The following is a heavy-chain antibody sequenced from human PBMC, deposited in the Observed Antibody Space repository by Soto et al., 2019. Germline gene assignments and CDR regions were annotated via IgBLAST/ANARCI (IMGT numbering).Heavy chain of an antibody. V-gene: IGHV4-39*01. J-gene: IGHJ4*02. CDR1: GGSISTSSYY. Sequence: PSETLSLTCTVSGGSISTSSYYWGWIRQPPGKGLEWIGTIYYSGRSYHNPSLKSRVTISVDTSKNQFSLTLTSVTAADTAVYFCASRVEGCYSGNHRYYFVYWGQGTLVTVFS. CDR3: ASRVEGCYSGNHRYYFVY. D-gene: IGHD5-12*01. CDR2: IYYSGRS.